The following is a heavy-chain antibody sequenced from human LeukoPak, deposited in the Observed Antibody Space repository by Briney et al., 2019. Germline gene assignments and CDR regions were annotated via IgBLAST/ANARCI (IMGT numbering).Heavy chain of an antibody. CDR3: AREDDCSSTSCYRGPFDY. CDR1: GFTFSNYG. Sequence: PGGSLRLSCEASGFTFSNYGMHWVRQAPGKGLEWVAVIWYDGSNDYYADSVKGRFTISRDNSKNTLYLQMNSLRAEDAAVYYCAREDDCSSTSCYRGPFDYWGQGTLVTVSS. J-gene: IGHJ4*02. V-gene: IGHV3-33*01. CDR2: IWYDGSND. D-gene: IGHD2-2*02.